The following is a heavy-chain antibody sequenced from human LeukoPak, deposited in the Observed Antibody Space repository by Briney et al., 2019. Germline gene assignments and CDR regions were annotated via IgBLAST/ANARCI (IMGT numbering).Heavy chain of an antibody. Sequence: SETLSLTCTVSGDSISSSGFYWGWIRQPPGKGLEWIGSIYFSGNPYYNPSLKSRVTISVDTSKNQFSLTLTSVTAADTAVYFCARHFDTSGPDSWGQGTLVTVSS. J-gene: IGHJ4*02. CDR2: IYFSGNP. CDR3: ARHFDTSGPDS. CDR1: GDSISSSGFY. V-gene: IGHV4-39*01. D-gene: IGHD6-19*01.